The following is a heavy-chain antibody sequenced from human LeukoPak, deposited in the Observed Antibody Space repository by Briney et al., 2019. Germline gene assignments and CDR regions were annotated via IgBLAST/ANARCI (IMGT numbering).Heavy chain of an antibody. CDR3: AKSDWAPRTTALYWFDP. D-gene: IGHD1-1*01. J-gene: IGHJ5*02. V-gene: IGHV1-8*01. CDR1: GYTFTSYD. CDR2: MNPNSGNT. Sequence: GASVKVSCKASGYTFTSYDINWVREASGQGLEWMGWMNPNSGNTGYSQKFQGRVTMTRNTSISTAYMELSSLRYEDTAVYYCAKSDWAPRTTALYWFDPWGQGTLVTVSS.